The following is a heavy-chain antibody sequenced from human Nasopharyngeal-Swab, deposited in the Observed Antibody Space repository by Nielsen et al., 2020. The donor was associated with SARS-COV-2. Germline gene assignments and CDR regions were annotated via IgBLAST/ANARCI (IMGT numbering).Heavy chain of an antibody. D-gene: IGHD4-17*01. V-gene: IGHV2-5*01. CDR1: GSSLTTSGVS. Sequence: SGPTLVKPTQTLTLTCTFSGSSLTTSGVSVGWIRPPPGKALEWLALIYGNDDKRYSPSLKSRLTVSKDTSKNQVVLTMTNMDPVDTATYYCAHRKVYGDFMDYWGQGTLVTVSS. CDR3: AHRKVYGDFMDY. CDR2: IYGNDDK. J-gene: IGHJ4*02.